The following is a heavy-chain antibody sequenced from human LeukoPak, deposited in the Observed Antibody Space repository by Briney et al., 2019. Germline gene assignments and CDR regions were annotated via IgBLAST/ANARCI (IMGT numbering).Heavy chain of an antibody. J-gene: IGHJ4*02. V-gene: IGHV3-74*01. CDR1: GFTFSSYW. CDR2: INTDGSST. Sequence: GGSLRLSCAASGFTFSSYWMHWVRQAPGKGLVWVSRINTDGSSTTYADSVKGRFTFSRDYAKNTLILQMHSLRTEYTAVYYCARGEYGSAWPSIDYWGQGTLVTVSS. D-gene: IGHD6-19*01. CDR3: ARGEYGSAWPSIDY.